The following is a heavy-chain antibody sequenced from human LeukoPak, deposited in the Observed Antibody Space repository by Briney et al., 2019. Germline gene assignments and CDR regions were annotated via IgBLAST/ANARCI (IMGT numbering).Heavy chain of an antibody. D-gene: IGHD3-22*01. J-gene: IGHJ3*02. CDR2: IYYSGST. V-gene: IGHV4-39*07. CDR3: ARDADSSGYYYGAFDI. CDR1: GGSISSSSYY. Sequence: PSETLSLTCTVSGGSISSSSYYWGWIRQPPGKGLEWIGSIYYSGSTYYNPSLKSRVTISVDTSKNQFSLKLSSVTAADTAVYYCARDADSSGYYYGAFDIWGQGTMVTVSS.